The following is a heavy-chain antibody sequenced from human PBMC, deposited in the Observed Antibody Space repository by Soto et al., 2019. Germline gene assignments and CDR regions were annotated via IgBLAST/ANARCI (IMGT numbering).Heavy chain of an antibody. J-gene: IGHJ4*02. D-gene: IGHD6-13*01. CDR3: ATQPRDFDN. Sequence: PSETLSLTCTVSGGSISNYYWSWIRQPPGKGLQWIGYIFSSGSTNYNPSLKSRVTISVNTSKNQFSLNLNSVTAADTAVYYCATQPRDFDNWGQGYLVTVSS. CDR2: IFSSGST. V-gene: IGHV4-59*08. CDR1: GGSISNYY.